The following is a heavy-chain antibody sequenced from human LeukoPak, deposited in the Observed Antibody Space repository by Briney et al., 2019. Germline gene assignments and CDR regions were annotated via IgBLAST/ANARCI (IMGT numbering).Heavy chain of an antibody. CDR1: CGSISSYF. V-gene: IGHV4-59*01. J-gene: IGHJ5*02. D-gene: IGHD3-10*01. CDR3: ARGSRNDYYGSGPIDKWFDP. CDR2: IYYNGNN. Sequence: ASETLSLAYTVSCGSISSYFGSWVRQPPGKGLGWLAYIYYNGNNNYNPSLKSRVPLSVDTSKNQFSLKLSSVTAAAPAVYSVARGSRNDYYGSGPIDKWFDPWGQGTLVTVSS.